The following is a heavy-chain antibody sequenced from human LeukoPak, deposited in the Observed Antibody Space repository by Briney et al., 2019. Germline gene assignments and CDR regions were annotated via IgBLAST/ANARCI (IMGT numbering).Heavy chain of an antibody. J-gene: IGHJ4*02. V-gene: IGHV4-38-2*02. Sequence: KSSETLSLTCTVSGYSISSGYYWGWIRQPPGKGLEWIGEINHSRSTNYNPSLKSRVAISVDTSKNQFSLKLSSVTAADTAVYYCARGRGLGWSPDYWGQGTLVTVSS. CDR3: ARGRGLGWSPDY. CDR1: GYSISSGYY. D-gene: IGHD6-19*01. CDR2: INHSRST.